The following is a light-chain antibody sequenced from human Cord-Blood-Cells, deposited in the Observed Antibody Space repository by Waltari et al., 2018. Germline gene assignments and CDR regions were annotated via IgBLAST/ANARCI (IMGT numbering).Light chain of an antibody. CDR3: CSYAGSYTL. J-gene: IGLJ2*01. Sequence: PGQSVTISCTGTSSDVGGYNYVSWYQQHPGKAPKLMIYDVSKRPSGVPDRFSGSKSGNTASLTISWLQAEDEADYYCCSYAGSYTLFGGGTKLTVL. V-gene: IGLV2-11*01. CDR1: SSDVGGYNY. CDR2: DVS.